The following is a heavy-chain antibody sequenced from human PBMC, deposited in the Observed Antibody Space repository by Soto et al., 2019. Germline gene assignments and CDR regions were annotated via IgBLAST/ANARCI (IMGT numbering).Heavy chain of an antibody. CDR2: IYHSGST. D-gene: IGHD4-4*01. CDR3: VNQRTTVITQAYFDY. Sequence: SETLSLTCAVSGYSISSYYYWGWIRQPPGKGLEWIGSIYHSGSTYYNPSLESRVTTSLDTSKNQASLKLSPVTASDTAVYFCVNQRTTVITQAYFDYWGPGALVTVSS. V-gene: IGHV4-38-2*01. CDR1: GYSISSYYY. J-gene: IGHJ4*02.